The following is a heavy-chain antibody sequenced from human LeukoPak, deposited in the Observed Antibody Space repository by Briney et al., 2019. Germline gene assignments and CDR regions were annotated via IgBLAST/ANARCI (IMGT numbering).Heavy chain of an antibody. V-gene: IGHV4-59*01. CDR1: GGSISPYY. D-gene: IGHD6-6*01. CDR3: ARFEYSSSSYAFDI. Sequence: PSETLSLTCTVSGGSISPYYWSWIRQPPGKGLEWIGYIYYSGSTNYNPSLKSRVTISVDTSKNQFSLKLSSVTAADTAVYYCARFEYSSSSYAFDIWGQGTMVTVSS. CDR2: IYYSGST. J-gene: IGHJ3*02.